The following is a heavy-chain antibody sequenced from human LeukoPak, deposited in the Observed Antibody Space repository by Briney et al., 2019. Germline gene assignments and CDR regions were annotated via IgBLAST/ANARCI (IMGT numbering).Heavy chain of an antibody. CDR1: GFTFSSYS. CDR3: ARDRSSWYRGELDY. D-gene: IGHD6-13*01. CDR2: ISSSGSR. V-gene: IGHV3-21*01. Sequence: GGSLRLSCAASGFTFSSYSMDWVRQAPGKGLEWVASISSSGSRYYGDSVKGRFTISRDNAKNSLYLQMNSLRAEDTAVYYCARDRSSWYRGELDYWGQGTLVTVSS. J-gene: IGHJ4*02.